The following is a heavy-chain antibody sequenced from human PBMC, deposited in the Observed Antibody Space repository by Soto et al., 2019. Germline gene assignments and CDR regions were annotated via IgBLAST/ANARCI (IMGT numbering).Heavy chain of an antibody. CDR1: GGSISDDTYY. V-gene: IGHV4-39*01. J-gene: IGHJ6*02. D-gene: IGHD2-2*01. CDR3: AKLAGYCSGNSCHGDYAMDV. CDR2: FYYSENT. Sequence: PSETLSLTCTVSGGSISDDTYYWGWIRQPPGKGLEWIGTFYYSENTYYNPSLKSRVSISVDTSKNQFSLKVSSVTAADTAVYYCAKLAGYCSGNSCHGDYAMDVWGQGTTVTVS.